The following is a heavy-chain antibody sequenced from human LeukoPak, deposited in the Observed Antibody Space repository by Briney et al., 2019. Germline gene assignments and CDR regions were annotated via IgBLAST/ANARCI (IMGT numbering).Heavy chain of an antibody. CDR3: AREHYFYYMDG. V-gene: IGHV3-48*03. CDR2: ISSSDNTI. J-gene: IGHJ6*03. Sequence: GGSLRLSCAASGFTFSSYEMHWVRQAPGKGLEWVSYISSSDNTIYYADSVKGRFTISRDNAKNSLYLQMNSLRAEDTAVYYCAREHYFYYMDGWGKGTTVTVSS. CDR1: GFTFSSYE.